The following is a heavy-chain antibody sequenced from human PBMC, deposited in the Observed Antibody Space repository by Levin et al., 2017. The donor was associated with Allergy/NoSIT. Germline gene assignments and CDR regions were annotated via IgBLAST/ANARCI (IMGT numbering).Heavy chain of an antibody. V-gene: IGHV3-30*18. CDR3: AKDQDTAMGYFDY. J-gene: IGHJ4*02. D-gene: IGHD5-18*01. Sequence: GGSLRLSCAASGFTFSSYGMHWVRQAPGKGLEWVAVISYDGSNKYYADSVKGRFTISRDNSKNTLYLQMNSLRAEDTAVYYCAKDQDTAMGYFDYWGQGTLVTVSS. CDR2: ISYDGSNK. CDR1: GFTFSSYG.